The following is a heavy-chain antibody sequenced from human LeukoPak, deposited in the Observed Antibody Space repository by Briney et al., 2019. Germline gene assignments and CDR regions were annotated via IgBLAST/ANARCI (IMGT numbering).Heavy chain of an antibody. D-gene: IGHD2-2*01. J-gene: IGHJ3*02. CDR3: ARGWYCSSTSCATDAFDI. Sequence: SETLSLTCAVYGGSFSGYYWSWIRQPPGKGLEWIGEINHSGSTYYNPSLKSRVTISVDTSKNQFSLKLSSVTAADTAVYYCARGWYCSSTSCATDAFDIWGQGTMVTVSS. CDR2: INHSGST. CDR1: GGSFSGYY. V-gene: IGHV4-34*01.